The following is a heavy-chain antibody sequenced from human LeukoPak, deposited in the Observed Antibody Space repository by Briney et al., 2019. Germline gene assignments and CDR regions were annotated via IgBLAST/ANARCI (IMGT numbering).Heavy chain of an antibody. J-gene: IGHJ4*02. Sequence: PSETLSLTCAVYGGSFSGYYWSWIRQPPGKGLEWIGEINHSGSTNYNPSLKSRITISVDTSKNQFSLKLSSVTAADTAVYYCARLRLWLDSDYWGQGTLVTVSS. CDR2: INHSGST. CDR3: ARLRLWLDSDY. D-gene: IGHD5-18*01. CDR1: GGSFSGYY. V-gene: IGHV4-34*01.